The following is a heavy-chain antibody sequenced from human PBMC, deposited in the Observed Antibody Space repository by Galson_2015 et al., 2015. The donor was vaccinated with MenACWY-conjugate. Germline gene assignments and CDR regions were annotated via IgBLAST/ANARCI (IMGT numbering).Heavy chain of an antibody. V-gene: IGHV4-61*08. CDR2: ISYSGRS. J-gene: IGHJ6*02. Sequence: ETLSLTCTVSSGSVNSGDNYWSWIRQTPGKGLEWIGYISYSGRSDYNPSLRNRVTMSVDTSKNQFSLRLSSMTAADTAVYYCARDFGRGYYYDLDVWGQGTTVTVSS. CDR3: ARDFGRGYYYDLDV. D-gene: IGHD1-26*01. CDR1: SGSVNSGDNY.